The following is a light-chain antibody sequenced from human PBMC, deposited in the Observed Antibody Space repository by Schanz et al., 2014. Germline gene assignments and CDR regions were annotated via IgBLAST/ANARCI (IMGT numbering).Light chain of an antibody. J-gene: IGLJ2*01. CDR3: SAYIRTITSVV. CDR2: DAS. CDR1: SSDVGGYSP. V-gene: IGLV2-14*01. Sequence: QSALTQPASVSGSPGQSVTISCSGASSDVGGYSPVSWYQQHPGKAPKLMIYDASNRPSGVSNRFSGSKSAYTASLTISGLQAEDEADYYCSAYIRTITSVVFGGGTKLTVL.